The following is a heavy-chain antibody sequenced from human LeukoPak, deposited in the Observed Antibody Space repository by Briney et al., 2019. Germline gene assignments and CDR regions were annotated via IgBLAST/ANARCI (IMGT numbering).Heavy chain of an antibody. D-gene: IGHD3-3*01. CDR2: IYTSGST. V-gene: IGHV4-4*07. CDR1: GDSISSYY. J-gene: IGHJ6*03. Sequence: SETLSLTCTVSGDSISSYYWSWIRQPAGKGLEWIGRIYTSGSTNYNPSLKSRVTMSVDTSKNQFSLKLSSVTAADTAVYYCARSPLLGSLEWLLGDYYYMDVWGKGTTVTVSS. CDR3: ARSPLLGSLEWLLGDYYYMDV.